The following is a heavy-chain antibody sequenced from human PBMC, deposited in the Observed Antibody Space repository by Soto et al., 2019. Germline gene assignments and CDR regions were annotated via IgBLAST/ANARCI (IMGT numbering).Heavy chain of an antibody. CDR3: ARAXHPYSRPYHYYYYGMDV. CDR2: INPNSGGT. Sequence: ASVKVSCKASGYTFTGYYMHWVRQAPGQGLEWMGWINPNSGGTNYAQKFQGWVTMTRDTSISTAYMELSRLRSDDTAVYYCARAXHPYSRPYHYYYYGMDVWGQGTTVTVSS. V-gene: IGHV1-2*04. CDR1: GYTFTGYY. D-gene: IGHD6-13*01. J-gene: IGHJ6*02.